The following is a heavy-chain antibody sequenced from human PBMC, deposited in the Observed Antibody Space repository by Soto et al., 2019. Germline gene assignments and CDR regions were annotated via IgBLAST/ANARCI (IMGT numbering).Heavy chain of an antibody. CDR3: ARVCSTTSCYGAFEI. CDR2: ISGDGRST. D-gene: IGHD2-2*01. Sequence: EVQLVESGGGLVQPGGSLRLSCAASGFTFSTYAMHWVRQAPGKGLEYVSLISGDGRSTYYANSVKGRFTISRDNSKNTLYLQMGSLRAEDMAVYYCARVCSTTSCYGAFEIWGQGTMVIVSS. V-gene: IGHV3-64*01. J-gene: IGHJ3*02. CDR1: GFTFSTYA.